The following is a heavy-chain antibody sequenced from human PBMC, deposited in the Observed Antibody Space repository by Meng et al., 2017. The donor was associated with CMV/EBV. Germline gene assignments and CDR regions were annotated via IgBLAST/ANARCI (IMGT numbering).Heavy chain of an antibody. CDR1: GGSVSSGSDSGGSFY. D-gene: IGHD7-27*01. CDR3: AREEHNSGPGVYYYYGMDV. CDR2: VYHSGTA. V-gene: IGHV4-61*01. J-gene: IGHJ6*02. Sequence: GSLRLSCTVSGGSVSSGSDSGGSFYWSWIRQTPGKGLEWIGYVYHSGTANYNPSLKSRVTISVDTSKNQFSLKLSSVTAADTAVYYCAREEHNSGPGVYYYYGMDVWGQGITVTVSS.